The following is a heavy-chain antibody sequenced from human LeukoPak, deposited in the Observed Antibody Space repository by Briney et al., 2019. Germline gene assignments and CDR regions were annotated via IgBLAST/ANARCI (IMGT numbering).Heavy chain of an antibody. D-gene: IGHD3-22*01. J-gene: IGHJ4*02. Sequence: SETLSLTCTVSGGSISSSSNCWGWIRQPPGKGLEWIGSLYYSGSTYYNPSLKSRVTISVDTSKNQFSLKLSSVTAADTAVYYCARLDDYYDSSDDGFDYWGQGTLVTVSS. CDR3: ARLDDYYDSSDDGFDY. CDR1: GGSISSSSNC. V-gene: IGHV4-39*01. CDR2: LYYSGST.